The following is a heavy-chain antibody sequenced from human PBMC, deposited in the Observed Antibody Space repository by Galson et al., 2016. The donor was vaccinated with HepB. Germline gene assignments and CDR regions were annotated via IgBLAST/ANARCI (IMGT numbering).Heavy chain of an antibody. V-gene: IGHV3-11*01. Sequence: SLRLSCAASGFTFSDYYISWVRQPPGKGLECIAYIDSSRTITYYADSVKGRFTISRNNAKSLLYLQMSGLRPNDPAFYYLATTRLLYNWGQGTLVTVSS. D-gene: IGHD1-1*01. CDR2: IDSSRTIT. J-gene: IGHJ4*02. CDR1: GFTFSDYY. CDR3: ATTRLLYN.